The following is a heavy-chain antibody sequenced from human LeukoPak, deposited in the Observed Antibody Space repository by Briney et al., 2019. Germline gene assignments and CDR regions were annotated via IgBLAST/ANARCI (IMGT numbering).Heavy chain of an antibody. CDR1: GFTFSSCW. CDR2: INTDGSST. Sequence: GGSLRLSCAASGFTFSSCWMHWVRQAPGKGLVWVSRINTDGSSTSYADSVKGRFTISRDNAKNTLYLQMNSLRAEDTAVYYCARESGIAAALDLWGQGTLVTVSS. J-gene: IGHJ5*02. CDR3: ARESGIAAALDL. D-gene: IGHD6-13*01. V-gene: IGHV3-74*01.